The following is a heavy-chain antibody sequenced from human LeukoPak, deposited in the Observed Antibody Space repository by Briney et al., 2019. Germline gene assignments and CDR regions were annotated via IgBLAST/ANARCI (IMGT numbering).Heavy chain of an antibody. Sequence: PSETLSLTCTVSGGSISSYYWSWLRQPPGKGLEWIGYIYYSGSTNYNPSLNSRATISIDTSKNQFSLQLSSVTAADTALYYCARRRAEGGSDGHYNWFDPWGQGTLVTVSS. V-gene: IGHV4-59*08. CDR3: ARRRAEGGSDGHYNWFDP. D-gene: IGHD6-25*01. CDR1: GGSISSYY. CDR2: IYYSGST. J-gene: IGHJ5*02.